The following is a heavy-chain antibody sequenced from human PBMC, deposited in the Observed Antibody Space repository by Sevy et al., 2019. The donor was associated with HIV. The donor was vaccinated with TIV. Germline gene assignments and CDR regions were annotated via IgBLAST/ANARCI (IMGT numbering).Heavy chain of an antibody. J-gene: IGHJ2*01. CDR1: GFTFSSYG. Sequence: GGSLRLSCAASGFTFSSYGMHWVRHAPGKGLEWVAFIRYDGSNKYYADSVKGRFTISRDNSKNTLYLQMNSLRAEDTAVYYCAKDEGTATPWYFDLWGRGTLVTVSS. CDR3: AKDEGTATPWYFDL. V-gene: IGHV3-30*02. D-gene: IGHD5-18*01. CDR2: IRYDGSNK.